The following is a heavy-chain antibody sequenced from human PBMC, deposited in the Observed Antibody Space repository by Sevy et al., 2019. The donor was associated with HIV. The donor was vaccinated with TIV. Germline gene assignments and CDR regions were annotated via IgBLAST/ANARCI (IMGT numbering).Heavy chain of an antibody. V-gene: IGHV3-7*01. D-gene: IGHD4-17*01. Sequence: GGSLRLSCAASGFSFRSYWMSWVRQAPGKGLEWVANIRQAGSEKYDVHFVKGRFTNSRDNAENSLYLQMNSLRAEDTAVYYCAREGSYGDHDYQYYYGMDVWGQGTTVTVSS. J-gene: IGHJ6*02. CDR2: IRQAGSEK. CDR1: GFSFRSYW. CDR3: AREGSYGDHDYQYYYGMDV.